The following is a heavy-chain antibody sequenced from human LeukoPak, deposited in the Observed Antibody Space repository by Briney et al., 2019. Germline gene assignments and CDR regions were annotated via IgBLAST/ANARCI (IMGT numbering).Heavy chain of an antibody. V-gene: IGHV3-48*04. CDR2: ISSSSSTI. CDR3: ARDAWFGEFPLFDY. J-gene: IGHJ4*02. D-gene: IGHD3-10*01. Sequence: PGGSLRLSCAASGFTFSSYAMSWVRQAPGKGLEWVSYISSSSSTIYYADSVKGRFTISRDNAKNSLYLQMNSLRAEDTAVYYCARDAWFGEFPLFDYWGQGTLVTVSS. CDR1: GFTFSSYA.